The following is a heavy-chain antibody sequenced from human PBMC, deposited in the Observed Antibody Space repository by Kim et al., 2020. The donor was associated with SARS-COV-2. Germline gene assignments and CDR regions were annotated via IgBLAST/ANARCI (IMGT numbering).Heavy chain of an antibody. D-gene: IGHD6-13*01. Sequence: STYYTPSLKSRVTISVDTSKNQFSLKLSSVTAADTAVYYCARSQASSWYSWGQGTLVTVSS. V-gene: IGHV4-39*01. CDR2: ST. CDR3: ARSQASSWYS. J-gene: IGHJ4*02.